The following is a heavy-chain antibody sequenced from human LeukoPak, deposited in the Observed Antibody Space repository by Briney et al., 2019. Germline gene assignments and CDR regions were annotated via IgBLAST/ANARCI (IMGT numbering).Heavy chain of an antibody. V-gene: IGHV3-21*05. CDR3: AREYNSRATFDY. D-gene: IGHD1-20*01. CDR2: IHSSGNYI. Sequence: GGSLRLSCVASTSGVAFSSHSMNWVRQAPGKGLEWISYIHSSGNYIFYAASVKGRFAVSGDNARNSLFLQMNSLRAEDTAIYYCAREYNSRATFDYWGQGTLVTVSS. CDR1: TSGVAFSSHS. J-gene: IGHJ4*02.